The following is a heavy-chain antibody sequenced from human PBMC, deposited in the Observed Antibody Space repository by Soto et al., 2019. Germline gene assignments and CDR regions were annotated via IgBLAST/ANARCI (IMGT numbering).Heavy chain of an antibody. V-gene: IGHV4-30-2*01. CDR1: GGSISSGGYS. D-gene: IGHD4-17*01. CDR3: ARSHTTVTSHDY. Sequence: QLQLQESGSGLVKPSQTLSLTCAVSGGSISSGGYSWSWIRQPPGKGLEWIGYIYPSGSTYYNPSLKSRFTISVDWSKNQFSLKLSSVSAADTGVYCCARSHTTVTSHDYWGQGTLVTVSS. CDR2: IYPSGST. J-gene: IGHJ4*02.